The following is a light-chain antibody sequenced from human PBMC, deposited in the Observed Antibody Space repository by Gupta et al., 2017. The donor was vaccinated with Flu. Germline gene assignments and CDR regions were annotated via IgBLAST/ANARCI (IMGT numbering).Light chain of an antibody. J-gene: IGKJ4*01. V-gene: IGKV3-11*01. CDR1: YSVGTS. CDR3: QQHSNPPT. Sequence: EIVLTQSQATLSLSPGERATLSCRASYSVGTSLAWYQQTPGQAPRLLISGASSRAAGIPARFSGSGSVTDFTLTISSLEPEDFAVYFCQQHSNPPTFGGGTKVEI. CDR2: GAS.